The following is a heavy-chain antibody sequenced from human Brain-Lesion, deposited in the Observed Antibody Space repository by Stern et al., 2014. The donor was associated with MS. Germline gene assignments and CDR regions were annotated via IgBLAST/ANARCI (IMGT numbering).Heavy chain of an antibody. Sequence: QLQLQESGPGLVKPSETLSLTCTVSGGSISSSSYYWGWIRQPPGKGLEWIGSIYYRGSTYYNPSLKSRVTISMDTSKNQLSLRLSFVTAADTAVYFCAKLWLGELPESPFDYWGQGTLVTVSS. CDR2: IYYRGST. CDR3: AKLWLGELPESPFDY. D-gene: IGHD3-10*01. CDR1: GGSISSSSYY. J-gene: IGHJ4*02. V-gene: IGHV4-39*01.